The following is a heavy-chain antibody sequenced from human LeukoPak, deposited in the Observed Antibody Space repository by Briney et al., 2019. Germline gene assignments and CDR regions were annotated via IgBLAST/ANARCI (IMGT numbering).Heavy chain of an antibody. D-gene: IGHD3-3*01. Sequence: PGGSLRLSCAASGFTFDDYAMHWVRQAPGKGLEWISLISWDGGSTYYADSVKGRFTISRDNSKNSLYLQMNGLRAEDTALYYCAKGNLESDYYYYMDVWGKGTTVTVSS. CDR2: ISWDGGST. CDR1: GFTFDDYA. J-gene: IGHJ6*03. CDR3: AKGNLESDYYYYMDV. V-gene: IGHV3-43D*04.